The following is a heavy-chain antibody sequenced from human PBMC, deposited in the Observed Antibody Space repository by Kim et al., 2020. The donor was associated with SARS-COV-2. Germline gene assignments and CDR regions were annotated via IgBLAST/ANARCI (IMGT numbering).Heavy chain of an antibody. D-gene: IGHD2-8*01. J-gene: IGHJ5*02. Sequence: PSRKSRVTISVDTSKNQFSLKLSSVTAADTAVYYCARHPRDIVLMSWFDPWGQGTLVTVSS. CDR3: ARHPRDIVLMSWFDP. V-gene: IGHV4-39*01.